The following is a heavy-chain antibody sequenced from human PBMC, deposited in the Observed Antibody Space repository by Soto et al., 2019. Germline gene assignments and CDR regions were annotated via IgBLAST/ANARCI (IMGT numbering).Heavy chain of an antibody. D-gene: IGHD3-3*01. V-gene: IGHV3-23*01. CDR3: AKGPIFGVENLYDY. CDR1: GFTFSSYA. CDR2: MSGAGRSS. J-gene: IGHJ4*02. Sequence: QLLESGGDLVQPGGSLRLSCAASGFTFSSYAMSWVRQAPGKGLEWVSSMSGAGRSSYDADSVKGRFTISRDNSKNTLYLQMNNLRAEDTALYYCAKGPIFGVENLYDYWGQGTLVTVSS.